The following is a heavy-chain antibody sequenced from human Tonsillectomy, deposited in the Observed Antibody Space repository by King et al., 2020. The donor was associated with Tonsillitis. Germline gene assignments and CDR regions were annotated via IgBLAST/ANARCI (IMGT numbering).Heavy chain of an antibody. D-gene: IGHD5-18*01. Sequence: QVQLQQWGAGLLKPSETLSLTCAVYGGSFSGYYWSWIRQPPGKGLEWIGEINHSGSTNYNPSIKSRVTISVDTSKNQFSLKLSSVTAADTAVYYCASDVDTAMGVDYWGQGTLVTVSS. V-gene: IGHV4-34*01. CDR2: INHSGST. J-gene: IGHJ4*02. CDR3: ASDVDTAMGVDY. CDR1: GGSFSGYY.